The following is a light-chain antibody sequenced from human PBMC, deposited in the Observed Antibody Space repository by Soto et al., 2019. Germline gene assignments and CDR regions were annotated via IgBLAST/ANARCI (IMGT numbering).Light chain of an antibody. CDR2: GAS. CDR1: QSLISSY. V-gene: IGKV3-20*01. CDR3: QQYGSSVFP. Sequence: EIVLTQSPGTLSLSPGEGASLSCRASQSLISSYIAWYQQKPGQAPRLLIFGASSRSTGIPDSFSSSGSGTDFTLTIRRLEPADFAVYYCQQYGSSVFPFGPGTNWDIQ. J-gene: IGKJ3*01.